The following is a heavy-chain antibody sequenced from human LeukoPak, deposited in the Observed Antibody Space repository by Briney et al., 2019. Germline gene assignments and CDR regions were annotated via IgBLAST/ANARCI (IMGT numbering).Heavy chain of an antibody. Sequence: GGSLRLSCAASGFTFSNYDMSWVRQAPGKGLEWVSAISNRCDSTSYADSVKGRFTISRDNSRNTLYLQMNTLRAEDTSVYYCASHLSYNSGDNSYRKFDYWGQGTLVTVSS. J-gene: IGHJ4*02. CDR2: ISNRCDST. V-gene: IGHV3-23*01. D-gene: IGHD3-22*01. CDR1: GFTFSNYD. CDR3: ASHLSYNSGDNSYRKFDY.